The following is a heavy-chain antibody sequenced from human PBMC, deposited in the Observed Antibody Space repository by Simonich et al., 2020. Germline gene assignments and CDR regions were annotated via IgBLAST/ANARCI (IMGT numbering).Heavy chain of an antibody. CDR3: ARVRFEAFDI. CDR2: DNTNSGCN. Sequence: QVQLVQSGAEVKKPGASVKVSCKASGYTFTGYYMHWMRQAPGQRLGLMGGDNTNSGCNNNAQRFQGRVPMTRETHSSKAYVELRRQRSDDTAVYYCARVRFEAFDIWGQGTMVTVSS. V-gene: IGHV1-2*02. J-gene: IGHJ3*02. CDR1: GYTFTGYY.